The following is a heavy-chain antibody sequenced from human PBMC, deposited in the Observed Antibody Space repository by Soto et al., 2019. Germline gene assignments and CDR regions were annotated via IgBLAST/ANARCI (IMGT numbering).Heavy chain of an antibody. CDR1: GYTFTSYG. D-gene: IGHD6-13*01. CDR2: ISAYNGNT. CDR3: ARDSRIAAPGSNSTY. V-gene: IGHV1-18*01. J-gene: IGHJ4*02. Sequence: ASVKVSCKASGYTFTSYGISWVRQAPGQGLEWMGWISAYNGNTNYAQKLQGRVTMTTDTSTSTAYMELRSLRSDDTAVYYCARDSRIAAPGSNSTYWGQGTLVTVSS.